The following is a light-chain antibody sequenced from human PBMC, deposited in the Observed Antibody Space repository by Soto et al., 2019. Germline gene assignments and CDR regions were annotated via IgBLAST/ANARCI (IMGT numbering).Light chain of an antibody. J-gene: IGKJ4*01. V-gene: IGKV3-15*01. Sequence: EIVMTQSPATLSVSPGERATLSCRASQSVSSDLAWYQQKPGQAPRLLIYDASTRSTGIPVRFSGSGSGTEFTLTTSSLQSEDFALYYCQQYNKWPPLTFGGRTKVEI. CDR3: QQYNKWPPLT. CDR1: QSVSSD. CDR2: DAS.